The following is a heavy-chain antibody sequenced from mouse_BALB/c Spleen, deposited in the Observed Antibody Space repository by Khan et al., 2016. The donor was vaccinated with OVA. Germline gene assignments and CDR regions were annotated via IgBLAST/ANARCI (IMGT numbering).Heavy chain of an antibody. D-gene: IGHD1-1*01. Sequence: QVQLQQSGAELVKAGASVKMSCKASGYTFTSYWMHWVKQRLGQGLEWFAETNPTNGRTYXNEKFKSKATLTVDKSSSTAYMLLSGPTFEDSAVYYCARIKKIVATYFDYWGQGTTLTVSS. CDR3: ARIKKIVATYFDY. J-gene: IGHJ2*01. CDR1: GYTFTSYW. V-gene: IGHV1S81*02. CDR2: TNPTNGRT.